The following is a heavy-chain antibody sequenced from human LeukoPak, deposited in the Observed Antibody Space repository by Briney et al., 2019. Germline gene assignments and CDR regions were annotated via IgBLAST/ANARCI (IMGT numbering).Heavy chain of an antibody. D-gene: IGHD3-3*01. Sequence: GGSLRLSCAASGFIFSSYGIHWVRHAPGQGLVWVSRIKGDGISTNYADSVKGRFTISRDIAKNTLYLQMNSLRAEDTGVYYCAKDHYWSIDYWGRGTLVTVSS. V-gene: IGHV3-74*01. CDR3: AKDHYWSIDY. J-gene: IGHJ4*02. CDR1: GFIFSSYG. CDR2: IKGDGIST.